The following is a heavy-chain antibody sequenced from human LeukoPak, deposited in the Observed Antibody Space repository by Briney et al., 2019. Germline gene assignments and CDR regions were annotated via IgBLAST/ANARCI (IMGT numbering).Heavy chain of an antibody. CDR2: IWYDGSNK. CDR3: AKLARWFGELSPFDY. V-gene: IGHV3-30*02. D-gene: IGHD3-10*01. CDR1: GFTFSSYS. Sequence: GGSLRLSCAASGFTFSSYSMNWVRQAPGKGLEWVAVIWYDGSNKYYAGSVKGRFTISRDNSKNTVYLQMNSLRAEDTAVYYCAKLARWFGELSPFDYWGQGTLVTVSS. J-gene: IGHJ4*02.